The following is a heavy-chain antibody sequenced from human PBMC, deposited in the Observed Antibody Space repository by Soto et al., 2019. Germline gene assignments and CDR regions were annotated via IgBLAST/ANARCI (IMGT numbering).Heavy chain of an antibody. V-gene: IGHV1-69*02. D-gene: IGHD3-10*01. CDR2: FNPILSFS. CDR1: GDTFNFYT. Sequence: QVQLVQSGAEVKKPGSSVKVSCKASGDTFNFYTINWVRQAPGLGLEWMGRFNPILSFSNSTLKFQGRGTLTGDKASITAYMVLSSLRSEDTAIFYCATSFGSGSRAFDYWGPGALVTVSS. CDR3: ATSFGSGSRAFDY. J-gene: IGHJ4*02.